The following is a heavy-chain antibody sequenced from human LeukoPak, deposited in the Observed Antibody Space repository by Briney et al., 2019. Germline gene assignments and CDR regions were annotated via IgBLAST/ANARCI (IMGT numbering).Heavy chain of an antibody. CDR1: GFTFSSYS. CDR3: ARGPDSSGYYYAYYYYYYMDV. CDR2: ISSSGSTI. Sequence: PGGSLRLSCAASGFTFSSYSMNWVRQAPGKGLEWVSYISSSGSTIYYADSVKGRFTISRDNAKNSLYLQMNSLRAEDTAVYYCARGPDSSGYYYAYYYYYYMDVWGKGTTVTISS. D-gene: IGHD3-22*01. V-gene: IGHV3-48*04. J-gene: IGHJ6*03.